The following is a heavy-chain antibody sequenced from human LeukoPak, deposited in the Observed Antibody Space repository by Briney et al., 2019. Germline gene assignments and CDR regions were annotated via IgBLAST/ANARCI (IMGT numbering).Heavy chain of an antibody. CDR2: ISAYNGNT. V-gene: IGHV1-18*04. CDR3: ARGRPYYDFWSQEVNAFDI. D-gene: IGHD3-3*01. Sequence: GASVKVSCKASGYTFTGYYMHWVRQAPGQGLEWMGWISAYNGNTNYAQKLQGRVTMTTDTSTSTAYMELRSLRSDDTAVYYCARGRPYYDFWSQEVNAFDIWGQGTMVTVSS. J-gene: IGHJ3*02. CDR1: GYTFTGYY.